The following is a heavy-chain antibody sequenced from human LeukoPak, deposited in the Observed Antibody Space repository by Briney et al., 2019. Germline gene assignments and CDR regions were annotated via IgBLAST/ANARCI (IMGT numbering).Heavy chain of an antibody. Sequence: GASVKVYCKASGYTFTSYAMHWVRQAPGQRLEWMGWINAGNGNTKYSQKFQGRVTITRDTSASTAYMELSSLRSEDTAVYYCARDAMVASPGLYYYGMDVWGQGTTVTVSS. V-gene: IGHV1-3*01. CDR1: GYTFTSYA. J-gene: IGHJ6*02. D-gene: IGHD2-15*01. CDR3: ARDAMVASPGLYYYGMDV. CDR2: INAGNGNT.